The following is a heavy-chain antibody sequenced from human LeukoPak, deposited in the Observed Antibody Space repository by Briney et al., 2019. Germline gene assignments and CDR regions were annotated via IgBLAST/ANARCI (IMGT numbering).Heavy chain of an antibody. CDR1: GGSFSGYY. CDR3: ARGLAIVVVVAATDWVDP. CDR2: INHSGST. J-gene: IGHJ5*02. Sequence: PSETLSLTCAVYGGSFSGYYWSWIRQPPGKGLEWIGEINHSGSTNYNPSLKSRVTISVDTSKNQFSLKLSSVTAADTAVYYCARGLAIVVVVAATDWVDPWGQGTLVTVSS. D-gene: IGHD2-15*01. V-gene: IGHV4-34*01.